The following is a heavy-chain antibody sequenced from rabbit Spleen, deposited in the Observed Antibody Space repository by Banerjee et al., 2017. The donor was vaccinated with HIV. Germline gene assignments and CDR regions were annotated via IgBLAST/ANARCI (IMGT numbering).Heavy chain of an antibody. J-gene: IGHJ4*01. CDR1: GFDFSRYY. CDR2: IDPIFGIV. D-gene: IGHD4-1*01. Sequence: QLVESGGGLVQPGGSLKLSCKASGFDFSRYYMSWVRQAPGKGLQWIEDIDPIFGIVVYGRGENGKFTSPSHNAQNTLYLQLNSLTAAHTATYFCVREVAGKFDLWDPCSLVAIS. V-gene: IGHV1S7*01. CDR3: VREVAGKFDL.